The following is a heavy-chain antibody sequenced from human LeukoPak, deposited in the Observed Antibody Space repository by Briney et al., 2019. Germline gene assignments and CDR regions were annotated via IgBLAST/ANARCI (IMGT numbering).Heavy chain of an antibody. CDR1: GGTFSSYA. CDR3: ARDLTYYYDSSGYYPQVVYYFDY. Sequence: SVKVSCKASGGTFSSYAISWARQAPGQGLEWMGGIIPIFGTANYAQKFQGRVTITADESTSTAYMELSSLRSEDTAVYHCARDLTYYYDSSGYYPQVVYYFDYWGQGTLVTVSS. D-gene: IGHD3-22*01. J-gene: IGHJ4*02. CDR2: IIPIFGTA. V-gene: IGHV1-69*13.